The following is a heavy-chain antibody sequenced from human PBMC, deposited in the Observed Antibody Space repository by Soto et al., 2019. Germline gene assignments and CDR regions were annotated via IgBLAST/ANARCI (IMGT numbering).Heavy chain of an antibody. CDR1: QFSVSDYV. CDR2: IYTGGDT. D-gene: IGHD1-20*01. V-gene: IGHV3-53*01. J-gene: IGHJ2*01. CDR3: ARDINWSYDL. Sequence: GGSLRLSCAASQFSVSDYVMNWVRQAPGKGLEGVAVIYTGGDTYYVDSVKGRFTISRDFSKNTIYLQMNSLRAEDTAVYYCARDINWSYDLWGRGSEVTVSS.